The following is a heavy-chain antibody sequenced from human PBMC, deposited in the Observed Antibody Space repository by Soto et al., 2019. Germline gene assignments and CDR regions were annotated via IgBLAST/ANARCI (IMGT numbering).Heavy chain of an antibody. D-gene: IGHD6-13*01. CDR1: GGSISSSSYY. J-gene: IGHJ4*02. CDR3: ARDGTTTTAAGFDH. CDR2: IYYSGST. V-gene: IGHV4-39*02. Sequence: ETLCLTGTVSGGSISSSSYYWGWIRQPPGKGLEWIGSIYYSGSTYYNPSLKSRVTISVDTSKNQFSLKLSSVTAADTAVYYCARDGTTTTAAGFDHWGQGTLVTVSS.